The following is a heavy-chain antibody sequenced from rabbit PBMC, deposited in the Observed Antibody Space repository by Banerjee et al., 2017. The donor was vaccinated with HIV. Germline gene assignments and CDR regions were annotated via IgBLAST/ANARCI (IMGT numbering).Heavy chain of an antibody. CDR2: IYAGKGST. CDR1: GFDFNSWF. Sequence: QEQLVESGGGLVQPGGSLTLTCKASGFDFNSWFMNWVRQAPGKGLEWIGIIYAGKGSTDYASWVNGRFTISSDNAQNTVDLQMTSLTAADTATYFCARDYADYTGYGYADFNLWGPGTLVTVS. J-gene: IGHJ4*01. D-gene: IGHD6-1*01. CDR3: ARDYADYTGYGYADFNL. V-gene: IGHV1S47*01.